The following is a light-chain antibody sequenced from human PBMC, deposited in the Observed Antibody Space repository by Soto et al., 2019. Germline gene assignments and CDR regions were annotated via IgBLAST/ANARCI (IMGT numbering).Light chain of an antibody. CDR1: SSNVGGYNY. CDR3: SSYEGTHTSYV. J-gene: IGLJ1*01. Sequence: QSVLTQPRSVSGSPGQSVTISCTGTSSNVGGYNYVSWFQQHPGKVPKLLIYDVTKRPSGVPDRFSGSKSGNTASLTISGLQAEDEADYYCSSYEGTHTSYVFGPGTKVTVL. CDR2: DVT. V-gene: IGLV2-11*01.